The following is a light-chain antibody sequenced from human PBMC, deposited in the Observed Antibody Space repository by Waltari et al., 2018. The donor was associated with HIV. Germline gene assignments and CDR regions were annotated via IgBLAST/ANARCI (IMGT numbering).Light chain of an antibody. J-gene: IGLJ2*01. CDR2: STN. CDR3: VLYMGSGIRV. V-gene: IGLV8-61*01. CDR1: SGSVSPRCY. Sequence: QTVVTQEPSFSVSPGGTVTLTCGLTSGSVSPRCYPSWYQQTPGQAPRTLIYSTNTRSSGVPDRFSGSILGNKAALTITGAQADDESDYYCVLYMGSGIRVFGGGTKLTVL.